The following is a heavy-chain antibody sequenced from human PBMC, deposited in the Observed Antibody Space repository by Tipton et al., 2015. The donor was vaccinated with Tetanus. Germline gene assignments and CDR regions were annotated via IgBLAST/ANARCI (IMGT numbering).Heavy chain of an antibody. CDR1: GFTFSTYS. J-gene: IGHJ4*02. Sequence: GSLRLSCAASGFTFSTYSMNWVRQAPGKGLEWVSSIGVSSSPIYYADSVKGRFTISRDNAKNSLLQQMNSLRDEDTAVYYCARGLCTSSSCPKHYFDYWGQGTLVTVSS. V-gene: IGHV3-48*02. CDR2: IGVSSSPI. D-gene: IGHD2-2*01. CDR3: ARGLCTSSSCPKHYFDY.